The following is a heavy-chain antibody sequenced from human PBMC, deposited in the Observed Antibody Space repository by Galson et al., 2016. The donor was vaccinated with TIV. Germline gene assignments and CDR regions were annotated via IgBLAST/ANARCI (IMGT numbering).Heavy chain of an antibody. CDR3: AKEPFSTCGYYLDH. D-gene: IGHD5-12*01. CDR1: GFRFSNHA. V-gene: IGHV3-23*01. Sequence: SLRLSCAASGFRFSNHAMTWVRQAPGTGLEWVSAVSGSGGRTYYSDSASGRFTISRDNSKNILYLQMNSLRVEDSAIYYCAKEPFSTCGYYLDHWGQGTLVTVSS. CDR2: VSGSGGRT. J-gene: IGHJ4*02.